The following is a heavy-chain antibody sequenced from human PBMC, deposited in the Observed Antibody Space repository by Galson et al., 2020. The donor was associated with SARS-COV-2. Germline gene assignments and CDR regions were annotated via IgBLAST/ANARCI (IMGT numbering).Heavy chain of an antibody. CDR3: AKDLPPRYGMDV. Sequence: GESLKISCAASGFTFSSYGMHWVRQAPGKGLEWVAVIWYDGSNKYYADSVKGRFTISRDNSKNTLYLQMNSLRAEDTAVYYCAKDLPPRYGMDVWGQGTTVTVSS. CDR2: IWYDGSNK. CDR1: GFTFSSYG. J-gene: IGHJ6*02. V-gene: IGHV3-30*02.